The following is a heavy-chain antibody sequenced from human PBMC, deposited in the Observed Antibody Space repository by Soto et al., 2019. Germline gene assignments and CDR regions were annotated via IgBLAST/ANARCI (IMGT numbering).Heavy chain of an antibody. D-gene: IGHD2-15*01. Sequence: QVQLVESGGGLVKPGGSLRLSCAASGFTFSDFYMSWIRQAPGKGLEWVSYISSSSDYTHYADSVKGRFTISRDNAKNSLYLQMNSLGAEDTAVYYCARPGTYCSGGSCYPPVHWGQGTLVTVSS. J-gene: IGHJ4*02. V-gene: IGHV3-11*06. CDR3: ARPGTYCSGGSCYPPVH. CDR1: GFTFSDFY. CDR2: ISSSSDYT.